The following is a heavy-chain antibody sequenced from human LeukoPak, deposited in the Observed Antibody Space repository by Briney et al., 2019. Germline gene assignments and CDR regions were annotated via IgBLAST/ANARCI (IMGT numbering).Heavy chain of an antibody. CDR2: IYYSGST. D-gene: IGHD1-26*01. V-gene: IGHV4-39*01. Sequence: NPSETLSLTCTVSGGSISSSSYYWGWIRQPPGKGLEWIGSIYYSGSTYYNPSLKSRVTISVDTSKNQFSLKLSSVTAADTAVYHCARHKLGSPFDAFDIWGQGTMVTVSS. J-gene: IGHJ3*02. CDR1: GGSISSSSYY. CDR3: ARHKLGSPFDAFDI.